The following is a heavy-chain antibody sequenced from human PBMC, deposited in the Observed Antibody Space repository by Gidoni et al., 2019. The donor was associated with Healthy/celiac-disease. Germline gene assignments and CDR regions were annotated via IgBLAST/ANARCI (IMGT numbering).Heavy chain of an antibody. J-gene: IGHJ4*02. D-gene: IGHD6-6*01. Sequence: QVQLVESGGGVVQPGRSLRLSCAASGFHFSSYGMHWVRQAPGKGLEWVAVISYDGSNKYYADSVKGRFTISRDNSKNTLYLQMNRLRAYDTPVYYCAKGRGGYSSSVDYFDYWGQGTLVTVSS. CDR3: AKGRGGYSSSVDYFDY. CDR1: GFHFSSYG. CDR2: ISYDGSNK. V-gene: IGHV3-30*18.